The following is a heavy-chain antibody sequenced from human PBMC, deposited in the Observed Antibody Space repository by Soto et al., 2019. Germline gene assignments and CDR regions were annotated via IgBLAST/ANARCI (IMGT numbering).Heavy chain of an antibody. CDR1: GGTFSSYT. J-gene: IGHJ4*02. V-gene: IGHV1-69*02. CDR2: IIPILGIA. CDR3: ARGGMSGYDAGHSR. Sequence: QVQLVQSGAEVKKPGSSVKVSCKASGGTFSSYTISWVRQAPGQGLEWMGRIIPILGIANYAQKFQGRVTITADKSTSTAYMELSSLRSEDTAVYYCARGGMSGYDAGHSRWGQGTLVTVSS. D-gene: IGHD5-12*01.